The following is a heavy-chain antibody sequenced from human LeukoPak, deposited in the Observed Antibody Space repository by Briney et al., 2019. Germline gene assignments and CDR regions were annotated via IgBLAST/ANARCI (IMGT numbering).Heavy chain of an antibody. CDR3: ARSQPGGY. V-gene: IGHV1-18*04. J-gene: IGHJ4*02. D-gene: IGHD1-1*01. CDR1: GYTFTSYG. CDR2: SVYNGNT. Sequence: ASVKVSCKASGYTFTSYGISWVRQAPGQGLEWMGSVYNGNTNYAQKLQDRVTMTTDTSASTAYMELRSLRSDDTAVYYCARSQPGGYWGQGTLVTVSS.